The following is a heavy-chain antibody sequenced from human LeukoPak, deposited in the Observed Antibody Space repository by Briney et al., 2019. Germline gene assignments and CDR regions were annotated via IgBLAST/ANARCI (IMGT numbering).Heavy chain of an antibody. J-gene: IGHJ4*02. CDR1: GYTFTNYA. Sequence: GASVKVSCKASGYTFTNYAMNWVRQAPGQGLEWMGWIHPSTGNPTYAQGFTGRFVFSLDTSVSTTYLQISSLKAEDTAVYYCARYTTEELDYWGQGTLVTVSS. CDR3: ARYTTEELDY. CDR2: IHPSTGNP. D-gene: IGHD2/OR15-2a*01. V-gene: IGHV7-4-1*02.